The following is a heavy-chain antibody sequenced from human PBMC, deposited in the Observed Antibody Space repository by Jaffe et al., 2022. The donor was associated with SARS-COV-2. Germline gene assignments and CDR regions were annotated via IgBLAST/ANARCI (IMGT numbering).Heavy chain of an antibody. V-gene: IGHV3-9*01. J-gene: IGHJ2*01. CDR2: ISWNSGSI. CDR1: GFTFDDYA. CDR3: AKDPGAPSSGWYFDL. D-gene: IGHD6-19*01. Sequence: EVQLVESGGGLVQPGRSLRLSCAASGFTFDDYAMHWVRQAPGKGLEWVSGISWNSGSIGYADSVKGRFTISRDNAKNSLYLQMNSLRAEDTALYYCAKDPGAPSSGWYFDLWGRGTLVTVSS.